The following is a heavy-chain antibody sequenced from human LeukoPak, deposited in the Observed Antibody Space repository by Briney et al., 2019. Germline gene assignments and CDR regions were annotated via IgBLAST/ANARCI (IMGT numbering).Heavy chain of an antibody. J-gene: IGHJ3*02. V-gene: IGHV3-21*01. CDR2: ISSSSSYI. CDR1: GFTFSTYG. CDR3: ARDFDTDAFDI. D-gene: IGHD3-9*01. Sequence: GGSLRLSCVASGFTFSTYGMNWVRQAPGKGLEWVSSISSSSSYIYYADSVKGRFTISRDNAKNSLYLQMNSLRAEDTAVYYCARDFDTDAFDIWGQGTMVTVSS.